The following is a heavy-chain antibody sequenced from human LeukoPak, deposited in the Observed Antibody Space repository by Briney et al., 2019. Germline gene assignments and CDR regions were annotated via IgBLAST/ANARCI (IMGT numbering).Heavy chain of an antibody. CDR3: AEISITMIWGV. CDR2: IMQEGKEK. J-gene: IGHJ6*04. V-gene: IGHV3-7*01. CDR1: GFTHSSLL. Sequence: GGPVRHLHVASGFTHSSLLMSWVREAPGEGVGWVANIMQEGKEKQHVDSEKGRLTISRDNEQNLLDLQMHCLRVEDTAVYYCAEISITMIWGVWGKGTTVTISS. D-gene: IGHD3-22*01.